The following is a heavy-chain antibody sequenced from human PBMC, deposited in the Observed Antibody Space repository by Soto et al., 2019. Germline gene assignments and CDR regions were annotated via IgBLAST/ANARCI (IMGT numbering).Heavy chain of an antibody. V-gene: IGHV5-51*01. CDR3: AIHRYCSSTSCYLYGMDV. D-gene: IGHD2-2*01. CDR2: IYPGDSDT. CDR1: GYSFTSYW. Sequence: GESLKISCKGSGYSFTSYWIGWVRQMPGKGLEWMGIIYPGDSDTRYSPSFQGQVTISADKSISTAYLQWSSLKASDTAMYYCAIHRYCSSTSCYLYGMDVWGQGTTVTVSS. J-gene: IGHJ6*02.